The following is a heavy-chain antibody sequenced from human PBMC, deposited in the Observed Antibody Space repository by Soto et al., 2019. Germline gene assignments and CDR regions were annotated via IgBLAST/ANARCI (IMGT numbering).Heavy chain of an antibody. V-gene: IGHV3-15*01. CDR2: IKSKTDGGTT. J-gene: IGHJ4*02. CDR3: STYDNIWGTDRYGGPY. D-gene: IGHD3-16*02. CDR1: GSTFSNAW. Sequence: GGSLRLSCAASGSTFSNAWMTWVRQAPGKGLEWVGHIKSKTDGGTTHYAAPVEGRFTISRDDSKNTLYLHMNSLKTEDTAVYYCSTYDNIWGTDRYGGPYWGRGTLVTVSS.